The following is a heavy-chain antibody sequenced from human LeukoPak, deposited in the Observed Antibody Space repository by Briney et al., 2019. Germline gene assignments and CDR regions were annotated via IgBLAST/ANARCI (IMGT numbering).Heavy chain of an antibody. V-gene: IGHV3-74*01. J-gene: IGHJ4*02. CDR1: GFIFKSFW. Sequence: GGSLRLSCEASGFIFKSFWMHWVRQVPGEGPVWVARSNSDASSTDYADFAKGRFTISRDNGGNTLYLQMNSLRVEDTAIYYCARDPTLLWFGNLYFDHWGPGTLVTVSS. CDR3: ARDPTLLWFGNLYFDH. CDR2: SNSDASST. D-gene: IGHD3-10*01.